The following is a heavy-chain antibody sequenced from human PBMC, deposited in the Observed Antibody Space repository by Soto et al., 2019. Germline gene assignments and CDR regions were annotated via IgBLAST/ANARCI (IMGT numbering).Heavy chain of an antibody. CDR1: GFTFSSYE. Sequence: GGSLRLSCAASGFTFSSYEMNWVRQAPGKGLEWVSYISSSGSTIYYADSVKGRFTISRDNARNSLYLQMNSLRAEDTAVYYCARGGSSSGWYVTPYYYGMDVWGQGTTVTVSS. J-gene: IGHJ6*02. CDR2: ISSSGSTI. D-gene: IGHD6-19*01. V-gene: IGHV3-48*03. CDR3: ARGGSSSGWYVTPYYYGMDV.